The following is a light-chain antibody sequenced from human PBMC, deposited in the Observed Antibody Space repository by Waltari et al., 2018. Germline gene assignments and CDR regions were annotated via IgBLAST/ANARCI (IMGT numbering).Light chain of an antibody. V-gene: IGKV3-15*01. J-gene: IGKJ1*01. CDR3: QQYNNWPPST. CDR1: ESVASN. CDR2: HAS. Sequence: EIVLTQSPATLSLSPGERATLSCRASESVASNLAWYQQRPGQPPRLLIFHASTRATVIPAKCSGSGSGTEFTLTISSLQSEDFAVYYCQQYNNWPPSTFGQGTKVEIK.